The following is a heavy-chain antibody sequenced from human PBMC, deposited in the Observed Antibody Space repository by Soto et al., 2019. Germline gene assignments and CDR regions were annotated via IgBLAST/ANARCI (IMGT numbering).Heavy chain of an antibody. CDR2: IYPGDSDT. Sequence: GESLKISCKGSGYSFTTYWIAWVRQMPGKGLEWMGLIYPGDSDTRYSPSFQGQVTISVDKSISTAYLQWSSLKASDTAIYYCARSYYYSDGYYYDMDFWGQGTLVTVSS. D-gene: IGHD3-22*01. CDR3: ARSYYYSDGYYYDMDF. CDR1: GYSFTTYW. J-gene: IGHJ4*02. V-gene: IGHV5-51*01.